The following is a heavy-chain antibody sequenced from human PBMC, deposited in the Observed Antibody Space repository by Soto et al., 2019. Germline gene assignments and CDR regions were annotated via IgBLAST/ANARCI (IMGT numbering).Heavy chain of an antibody. J-gene: IGHJ6*02. CDR1: GYTFTSYG. CDR2: ISAYNGNT. D-gene: IGHD2-8*01. Sequence: VKVSCKASGYTFTSYGISWVRQAPGQGLEWMGWISAYNGNTNYAQKLQGRVTMTTDTSTSTAYMELRSLRSDDTAVYYCAREGCTNGVCYTPYYYYYGMDVWGQGTTVTVSS. V-gene: IGHV1-18*04. CDR3: AREGCTNGVCYTPYYYYYGMDV.